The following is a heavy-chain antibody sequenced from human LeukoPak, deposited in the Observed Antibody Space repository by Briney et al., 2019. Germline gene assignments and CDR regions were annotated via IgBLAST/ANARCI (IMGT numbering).Heavy chain of an antibody. V-gene: IGHV4-59*01. CDR2: IFYSGIT. D-gene: IGHD6-25*01. CDR3: ARAETLAAIYFDF. CDR1: GGSISPYY. Sequence: SETLSLTCSVSGGSISPYYWSWIRQPPGKGLEWIGYIFYSGITTYNPSLKSRVSISLDSSKNQFLLRLTSVTAADTAMYYCARAETLAAIYFDFWGQGRLVTVSS. J-gene: IGHJ4*02.